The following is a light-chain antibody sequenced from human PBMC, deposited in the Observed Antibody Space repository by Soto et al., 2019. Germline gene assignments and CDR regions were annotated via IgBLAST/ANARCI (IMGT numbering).Light chain of an antibody. CDR1: QSVSSTS. CDR2: GAS. Sequence: EIVLTQSPGTLSLSPGERATLSCRASQSVSSTSLAWYQQKPGQAPRLLIYGASTRATGIPDRFSGSGSGTDFTLTISRVEPEDFALYYCQQYNHWPLTFGGGTKVDIK. CDR3: QQYNHWPLT. V-gene: IGKV3-20*01. J-gene: IGKJ4*01.